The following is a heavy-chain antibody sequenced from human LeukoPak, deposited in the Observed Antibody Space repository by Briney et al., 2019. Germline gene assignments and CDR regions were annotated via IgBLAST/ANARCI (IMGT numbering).Heavy chain of an antibody. V-gene: IGHV1-18*01. CDR3: ARDLRPYYYDSSSYHY. Sequence: ASVKVSCKASGYTFTGYDISWVRQAPGQGLEWMGWISAYNGNTSYAQKFQGRVTMTTDTSTSTAYMELRSLRSDDTAVYYCARDLRPYYYDSSSYHYWGQGTLVTVSS. J-gene: IGHJ4*02. D-gene: IGHD3-22*01. CDR1: GYTFTGYD. CDR2: ISAYNGNT.